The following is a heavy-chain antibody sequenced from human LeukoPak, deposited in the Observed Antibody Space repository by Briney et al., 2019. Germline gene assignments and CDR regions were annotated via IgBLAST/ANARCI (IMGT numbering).Heavy chain of an antibody. Sequence: ASVNVSCKASGYTFTSYDINWVRQATGQGLEWMGWMNPNSGNTGYAQKFQGRVTITRNTSISTVYMELSSLRSEDTAVYYCARGIGVTEFDYWGQGTLVTVSS. V-gene: IGHV1-8*03. J-gene: IGHJ4*02. CDR2: MNPNSGNT. CDR1: GYTFTSYD. CDR3: ARGIGVTEFDY. D-gene: IGHD2-21*02.